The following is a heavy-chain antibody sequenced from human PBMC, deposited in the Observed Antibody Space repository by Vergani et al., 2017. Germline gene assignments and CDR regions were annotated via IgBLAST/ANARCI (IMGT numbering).Heavy chain of an antibody. D-gene: IGHD2-21*02. CDR2: IYHSGRT. J-gene: IGHJ6*03. CDR3: ARVNGGLVTVANYYYYYMDV. Sequence: QVQLQESGPGLVKPSQTLSLTCTVSGASISSAGNFWSWTRQRPGEGLEWIGYIYHSGRTYYSPSLKSRLSISVDTSKNQFSLRLNSVTAADTAVYYCARVNGGLVTVANYYYYYMDVWGKGTTVTVSS. V-gene: IGHV4-31*03. CDR1: GASISSAGNF.